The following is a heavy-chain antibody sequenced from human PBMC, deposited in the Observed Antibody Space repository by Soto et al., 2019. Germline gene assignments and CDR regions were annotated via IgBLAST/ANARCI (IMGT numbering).Heavy chain of an antibody. V-gene: IGHV1-18*01. CDR3: ARVVPGAEAWFGP. D-gene: IGHD2-2*01. Sequence: ASVKVSCTTSGYTFSNYGITWVRQAPGQPLEWLGWISLYSDGTNYAQKLQGRVSMTTDTSTTTAYMELRSLRSDDTAVYYCARVVPGAEAWFGPWGQGTLVTVSS. CDR1: GYTFSNYG. J-gene: IGHJ5*02. CDR2: ISLYSDGT.